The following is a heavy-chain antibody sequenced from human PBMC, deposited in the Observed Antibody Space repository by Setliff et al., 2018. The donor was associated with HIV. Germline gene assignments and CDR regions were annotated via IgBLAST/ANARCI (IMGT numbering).Heavy chain of an antibody. J-gene: IGHJ4*02. V-gene: IGHV3-23*01. Sequence: PGGSLRLSCASSGFTFSSYAMTWVRQAPGKGLGCVAVISGSGGDTYYADSVKGRFVISREKSKSTLYLQMNSLRAEDTAVYYCARVDNPTVNTMYFDSWGQGTLVTVSS. CDR2: ISGSGGDT. D-gene: IGHD4-4*01. CDR3: ARVDNPTVNTMYFDS. CDR1: GFTFSSYA.